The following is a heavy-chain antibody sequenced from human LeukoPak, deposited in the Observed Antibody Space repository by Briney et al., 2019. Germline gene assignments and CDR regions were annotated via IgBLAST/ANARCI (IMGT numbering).Heavy chain of an antibody. V-gene: IGHV4-59*08. CDR1: GGSISSYY. CDR3: ARYGITIVRGGKYYFDY. J-gene: IGHJ4*02. D-gene: IGHD3-10*01. Sequence: PSETLSLTCTVSGGSISSYYWSWFRQSPGKGLKWIGYIYYSGSTKYNPSLNSRVTISVDTSKNQFSLKLSSVTAADTAVYYCARYGITIVRGGKYYFDYWGQGTLVTVSS. CDR2: IYYSGST.